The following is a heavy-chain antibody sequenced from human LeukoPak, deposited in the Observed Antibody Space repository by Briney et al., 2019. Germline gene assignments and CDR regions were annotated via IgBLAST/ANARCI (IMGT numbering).Heavy chain of an antibody. D-gene: IGHD6-19*01. CDR2: ISGNGDKT. V-gene: IGHV3-64*01. J-gene: IGHJ1*01. Sequence: GGSLRLSCAASGFTFGSYAMHWVRQAPGKGPEYVAAISGNGDKTHYGSSVQGRFTVSRDNSKNTLYLQMGSLRTEDMAVYYCARAPPLERIGWYGEDEFRGQGTLVTVSS. CDR1: GFTFGSYA. CDR3: ARAPPLERIGWYGEDEF.